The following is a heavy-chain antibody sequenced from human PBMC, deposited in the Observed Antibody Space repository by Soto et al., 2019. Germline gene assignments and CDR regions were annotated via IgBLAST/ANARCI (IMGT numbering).Heavy chain of an antibody. CDR3: AREGNLGRWLQPLDF. Sequence: SETLSLTCAVSGGSISTSNWWSWVRQPPGKGLEWIGEVYRTGSTTYNPSLESRLTISVDKSKNQFSLKLTSVTAADTAKYFCAREGNLGRWLQPLDFWGQGTLVTVSS. D-gene: IGHD5-12*01. J-gene: IGHJ4*02. CDR2: VYRTGST. V-gene: IGHV4-4*02. CDR1: GGSISTSNW.